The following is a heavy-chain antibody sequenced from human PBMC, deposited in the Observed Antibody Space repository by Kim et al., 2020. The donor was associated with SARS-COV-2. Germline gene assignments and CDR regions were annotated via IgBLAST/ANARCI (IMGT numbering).Heavy chain of an antibody. CDR3: ARAGYFDY. CDR1: GGSFSGYY. J-gene: IGHJ4*02. V-gene: IGHV4-34*01. Sequence: SETLSLTCAVYGGSFSGYYWSWIRQPPGKGLEWIGEINHSGSTNYNPSLKSRVTISVDTSKNQFSLKLSSVTAADTAVYYCARAGYFDYWGQGTLVTVPS. CDR2: INHSGST.